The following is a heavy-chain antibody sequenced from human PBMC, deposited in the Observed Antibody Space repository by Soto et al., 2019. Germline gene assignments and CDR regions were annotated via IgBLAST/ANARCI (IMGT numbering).Heavy chain of an antibody. CDR3: AGERIVGAWRPFDY. CDR2: IKQDGSEK. J-gene: IGHJ4*02. V-gene: IGHV3-7*01. Sequence: HPGGSLRLSCAASGFTFSSYWMSWVRQAPGKGLEWVANIKQDGSEKYYVDSVKGRFTISRDNAKNSLYLQMNSLRAEDTAVYYCAGERIVGAWRPFDYWGQGTLVTVSS. D-gene: IGHD1-26*01. CDR1: GFTFSSYW.